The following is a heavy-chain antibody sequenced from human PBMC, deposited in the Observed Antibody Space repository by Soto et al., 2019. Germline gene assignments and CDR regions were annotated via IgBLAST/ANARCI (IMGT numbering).Heavy chain of an antibody. CDR2: VFHSGDT. CDR1: GASISGRNW. Sequence: ETLSLACLVSGASISGRNWWSWVRQAPGKGLEWIGEVFHSGDTTYSPSLRSRVTISVDKSKNQFSLHLNSVTAADTAVYYCTRLIYDSRLNYFYFDLWGQGAPVTVSS. V-gene: IGHV4-4*02. D-gene: IGHD3-22*01. CDR3: TRLIYDSRLNYFYFDL. J-gene: IGHJ4*02.